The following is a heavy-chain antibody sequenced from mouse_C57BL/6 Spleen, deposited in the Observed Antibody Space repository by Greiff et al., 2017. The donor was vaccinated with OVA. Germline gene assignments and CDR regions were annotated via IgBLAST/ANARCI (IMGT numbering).Heavy chain of an antibody. CDR1: GYTFTSYW. J-gene: IGHJ2*01. Sequence: QVQLQQPGAELVKPGASVKLSCKASGYTFTSYWMQWVKQRPGQGLEWIGEIDPSDSYTNYNQKFKGKATLTVDTSSSTAYMQLSSLTSEDSAVYYCARLDYGSSPLESWGQGTTRTVSS. V-gene: IGHV1-50*01. CDR2: IDPSDSYT. CDR3: ARLDYGSSPLES. D-gene: IGHD1-1*01.